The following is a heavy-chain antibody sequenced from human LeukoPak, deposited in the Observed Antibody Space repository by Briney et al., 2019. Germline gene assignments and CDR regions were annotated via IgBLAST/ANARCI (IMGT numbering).Heavy chain of an antibody. J-gene: IGHJ3*02. V-gene: IGHV4-59*08. Sequence: SQTLSLTCTVSGGSISGHHWTWIRQPPGTGLEWIGYFYDSGDFNYNPSLKSRVTIWMDMSNNQFSLTMSSVTAADTAMYYCARLLRPGGRKGDAFDIWGQGSLVTVSS. D-gene: IGHD1-26*01. CDR3: ARLLRPGGRKGDAFDI. CDR2: FYDSGDF. CDR1: GGSISGHH.